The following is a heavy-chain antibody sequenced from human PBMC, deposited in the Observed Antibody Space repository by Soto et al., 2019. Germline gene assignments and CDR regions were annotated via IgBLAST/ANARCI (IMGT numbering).Heavy chain of an antibody. CDR1: GGTFRSYA. CDR2: LIPIFGTA. CDR3: ARGWSRNQPKPSYYGMDV. Sequence: QVQLVQSGAEVKKPGSSVKVSCKASGGTFRSYAISWVRQAPGQGLEWMGGLIPIFGTANYAQKFQGRVTITADESTSTAYMELSSLRSEDTAVYYCARGWSRNQPKPSYYGMDVWGQGTTVTVSS. D-gene: IGHD2-2*01. J-gene: IGHJ6*02. V-gene: IGHV1-69*01.